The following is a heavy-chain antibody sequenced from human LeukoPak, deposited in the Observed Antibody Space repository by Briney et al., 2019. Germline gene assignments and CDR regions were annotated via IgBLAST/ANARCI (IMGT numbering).Heavy chain of an antibody. J-gene: IGHJ6*03. CDR3: ARERYYGSGRHYYYYMDV. Sequence: GGSLRLSCAASGFTFNSYAMSWVRQAPGKGLEWVSAISGSGGSTYYADSVKGRFTISRDNAKNSLYLQMNSLRAEDTAVYYCARERYYGSGRHYYYYMDVWGKGTTVTISS. D-gene: IGHD3-10*01. CDR2: ISGSGGST. V-gene: IGHV3-23*01. CDR1: GFTFNSYA.